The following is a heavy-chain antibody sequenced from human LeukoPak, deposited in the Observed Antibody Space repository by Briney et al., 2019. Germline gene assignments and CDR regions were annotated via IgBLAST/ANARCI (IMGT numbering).Heavy chain of an antibody. CDR3: ARQDRDYCSSTSCHSYYYYYMDV. J-gene: IGHJ6*03. CDR2: INHSGRA. CDR1: GGSFSGYS. Sequence: SETLSLTCAVYGGSFSGYSWSWIRQPPGKGLEWIGEINHSGRANYNPSLKSRVTISVDTSKNQFSLKLSSVTAADTAVYYCARQDRDYCSSTSCHSYYYYYMDVWGKGTTVTISS. V-gene: IGHV4-34*01. D-gene: IGHD2-2*01.